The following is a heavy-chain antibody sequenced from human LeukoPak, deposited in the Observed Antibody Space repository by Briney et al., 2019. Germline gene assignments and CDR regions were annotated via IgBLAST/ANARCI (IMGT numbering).Heavy chain of an antibody. D-gene: IGHD3-10*01. CDR3: ASHYGSGSSPFDH. V-gene: IGHV3-21*01. Sequence: PGGSLRLSCAASGFTFSSYTMNWVRQAPGKGLEWVSSISRSNSFIYYADSVKGRFTISRDDARNSLYLQMNSLRAEDTAVYYCASHYGSGSSPFDHWGQGTLVIVSS. CDR2: ISRSNSFI. J-gene: IGHJ4*02. CDR1: GFTFSSYT.